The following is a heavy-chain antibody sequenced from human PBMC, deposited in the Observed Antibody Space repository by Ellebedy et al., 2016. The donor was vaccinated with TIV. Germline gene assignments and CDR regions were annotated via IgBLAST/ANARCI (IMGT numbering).Heavy chain of an antibody. CDR3: ACWSGDWNGPYDY. V-gene: IGHV3-23*01. J-gene: IGHJ4*02. CDR2: ISGSGGST. Sequence: PGGSLRLSCAASGSTFRNHAVSWVRQAQGKGLEWVSAISGSGGSTNYADSVKGRFTTSRDNSRNTLYLQMSSRRAEDTAIYYCACWSGDWNGPYDYWGPGTLVTVSS. CDR1: GSTFRNHA. D-gene: IGHD1-1*01.